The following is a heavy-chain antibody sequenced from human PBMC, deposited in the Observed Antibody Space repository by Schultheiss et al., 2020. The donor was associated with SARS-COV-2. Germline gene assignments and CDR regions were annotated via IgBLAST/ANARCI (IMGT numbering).Heavy chain of an antibody. J-gene: IGHJ5*02. CDR2: INPNSGGT. CDR3: ASGGRYYYGSGSYYDKYNWFDP. D-gene: IGHD3-10*01. V-gene: IGHV1-2*02. Sequence: ASVKVSCKASGYTFTGYYMHWVRQAPGQGLEWMGWINPNSGGTNYAQKFQGRVTMTRDTSISTAYMELSRLRSDDTAVYYCASGGRYYYGSGSYYDKYNWFDPWGQGTLVTVSS. CDR1: GYTFTGYY.